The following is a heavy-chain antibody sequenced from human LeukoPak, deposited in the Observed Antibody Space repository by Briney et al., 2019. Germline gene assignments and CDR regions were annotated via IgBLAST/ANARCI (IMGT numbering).Heavy chain of an antibody. D-gene: IGHD3-22*01. CDR3: AKDQTYYYDISGYYYPHNYFDS. V-gene: IGHV3-23*01. Sequence: GGSLRLSCAASGFPFSSYWMSWPRQAPGKGREGVSAISGSGGNKYFADSVKGRFTISRDNSKNTLYLQMNSLRAEDTAVYYCAKDQTYYYDISGYYYPHNYFDSWGQGTLVTVSS. CDR2: ISGSGGNK. CDR1: GFPFSSYW. J-gene: IGHJ4*02.